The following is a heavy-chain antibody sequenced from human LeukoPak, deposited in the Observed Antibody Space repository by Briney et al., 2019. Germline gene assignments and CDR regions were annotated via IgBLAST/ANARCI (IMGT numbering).Heavy chain of an antibody. Sequence: SETLSLTCTVSGGSISSYYWSWIRQPPGKGLEWIGYIYYSGSTNYNPSLKSRVTISVDTSKNQFSLKLSSVTAADTAVYYCARGAYYYDSGGYLLFDYWGQGTLVTVSS. CDR2: IYYSGST. V-gene: IGHV4-59*01. J-gene: IGHJ4*02. CDR3: ARGAYYYDSGGYLLFDY. CDR1: GGSISSYY. D-gene: IGHD3-22*01.